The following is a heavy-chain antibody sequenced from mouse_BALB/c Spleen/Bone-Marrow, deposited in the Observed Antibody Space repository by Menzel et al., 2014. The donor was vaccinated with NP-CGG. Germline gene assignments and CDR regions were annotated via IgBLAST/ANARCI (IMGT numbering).Heavy chain of an antibody. D-gene: IGHD2-3*01. CDR3: SRLGYYGGFVY. CDR1: GFDFSRYW. Sequence: EVLVEESGGGLVQPGGSLKLSCAASGFDFSRYWMSWVRQAPGKGLEWIGEINPDSNTINYTPSLKDKFIISRDNAKNTLYLQMSKVRSEDTALYYCSRLGYYGGFVYFGQATLVAVSA. V-gene: IGHV4-1*02. J-gene: IGHJ3*01. CDR2: INPDSNTI.